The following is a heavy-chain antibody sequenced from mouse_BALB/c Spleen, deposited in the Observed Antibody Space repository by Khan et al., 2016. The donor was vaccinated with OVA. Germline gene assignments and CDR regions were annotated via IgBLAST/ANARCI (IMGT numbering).Heavy chain of an antibody. CDR1: GYTFSSYT. CDR2: INPRSGYT. CDR3: ARRRTGYYFDY. Sequence: QVRLQQSAAELARPGASVKMSCKASGYTFSSYTMHWVKQRPGQGLEWIGYINPRSGYTECNQKFKDKTTLTADKSSNTAYMQLSSLASEDSAVYYSARRRTGYYFDYWGQGTTLTVSS. V-gene: IGHV1-4*02. J-gene: IGHJ2*01.